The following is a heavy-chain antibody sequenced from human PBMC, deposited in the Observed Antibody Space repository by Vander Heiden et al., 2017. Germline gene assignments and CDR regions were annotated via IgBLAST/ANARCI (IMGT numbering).Heavy chain of an antibody. CDR1: GFPFSSYA. D-gene: IGHD3-10*01. CDR2: ISGSGGST. J-gene: IGHJ4*02. CDR3: AKDLAGFGELLERFDY. V-gene: IGHV3-23*01. Sequence: EVQLLESGGGLVQPGGSLRLSCAASGFPFSSYAMRWVRQAPGKGLEWVSAISGSGGSTYYADSVKGRFTISRDNSKNTLYLQMNSLRAEDTAVYYCAKDLAGFGELLERFDYWGQGTLVTVSS.